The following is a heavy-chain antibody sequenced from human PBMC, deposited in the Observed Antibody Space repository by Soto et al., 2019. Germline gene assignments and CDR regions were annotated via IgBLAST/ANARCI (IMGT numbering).Heavy chain of an antibody. CDR2: INTAGSTK. Sequence: EVQLVESGGNLVQPGGSLRLSCAASGFTFSNFEMHWVRQAPGKGLEWVSYINTAGSTKYYAESVKGRFTISRDNARNSLFLQMNSLRAEDTAVYYCAREKRLVEVYYFDFWGQGTLVTVSS. J-gene: IGHJ4*02. CDR3: AREKRLVEVYYFDF. D-gene: IGHD6-6*01. CDR1: GFTFSNFE. V-gene: IGHV3-48*03.